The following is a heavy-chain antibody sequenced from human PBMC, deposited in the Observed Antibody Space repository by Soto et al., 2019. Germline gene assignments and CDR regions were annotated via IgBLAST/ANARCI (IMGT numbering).Heavy chain of an antibody. CDR1: GYSFTSYW. CDR3: ARASNTYETGYSSGWYEFAFDI. V-gene: IGHV5-51*01. Sequence: GESLKISCKGSGYSFTSYWIGWVRQMPGKGLEWMGIIYPGDSDTRYSPSFQGQVTISADKSISTAYLQWSSLKASDTAMYYCARASNTYETGYSSGWYEFAFDIWGKVTMNSGSS. CDR2: IYPGDSDT. D-gene: IGHD6-19*01. J-gene: IGHJ3*02.